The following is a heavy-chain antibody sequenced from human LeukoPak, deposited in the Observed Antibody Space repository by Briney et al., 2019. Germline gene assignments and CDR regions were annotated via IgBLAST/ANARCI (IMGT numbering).Heavy chain of an antibody. CDR2: IKQDGSEK. D-gene: IGHD3-10*01. Sequence: GGALRLFCAASGFTFSTHWVRWVRDISGKGLGGVANIKQDGSEKHYVDSVRGRFTISRDNAESSLYLQMNSLRAEDTAVYYCASDFGSGSFFAYWGQGTLVTVSS. V-gene: IGHV3-7*03. CDR3: ASDFGSGSFFAY. J-gene: IGHJ4*02. CDR1: GFTFSTHW.